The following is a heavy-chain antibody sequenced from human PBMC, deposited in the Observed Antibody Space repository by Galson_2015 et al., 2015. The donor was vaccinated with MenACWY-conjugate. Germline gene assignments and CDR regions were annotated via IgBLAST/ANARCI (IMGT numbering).Heavy chain of an antibody. CDR1: GYTFTNYA. Sequence: SVKVSCKASGYTFTNYAMHWVRQAPGQRLEWMGWINAGNGNTKYSQKFQGRVTITSDTSASTAYMELSSLRSEDTAVCYCAREIVVAPAASWGDYYYGMDVWGQGTTVTVSS. D-gene: IGHD2-2*01. J-gene: IGHJ6*02. CDR2: INAGNGNT. CDR3: AREIVVAPAASWGDYYYGMDV. V-gene: IGHV1-3*01.